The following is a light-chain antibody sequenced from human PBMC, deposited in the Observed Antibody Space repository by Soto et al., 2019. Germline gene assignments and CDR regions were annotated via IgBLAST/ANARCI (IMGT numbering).Light chain of an antibody. CDR1: SSDVGGYSY. CDR2: DVS. V-gene: IGLV2-14*01. Sequence: QSVLTQPASVSGSPGQSITISCTGTSSDVGGYSYVSWYQQHPGKAPKLMIYDVSNRPSGVSNRFSGSKSGNTTSLTISGLQAEYEADYYCSSYTSSSTLVFGGGTKLTVL. CDR3: SSYTSSSTLV. J-gene: IGLJ2*01.